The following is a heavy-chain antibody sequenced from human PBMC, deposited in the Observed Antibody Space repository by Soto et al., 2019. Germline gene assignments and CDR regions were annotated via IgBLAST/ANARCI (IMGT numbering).Heavy chain of an antibody. CDR2: FSAYNGNT. CDR1: GYTFTSYA. D-gene: IGHD1-1*01. J-gene: IGHJ4*02. V-gene: IGHV1-18*01. Sequence: QVQLVQSGAEVKKPGASVKVSCKASGYTFTSYAISWVRQAPGQGLEWMGWFSAYNGNTNYAQRFQGRVTMTTDTSADTAYMELRSLRSDDTAVYFCARDDARVSTTNTDYWGQGTLVTVSS. CDR3: ARDDARVSTTNTDY.